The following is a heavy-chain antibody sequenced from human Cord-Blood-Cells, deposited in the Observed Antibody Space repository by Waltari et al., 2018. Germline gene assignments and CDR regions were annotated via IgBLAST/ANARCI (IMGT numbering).Heavy chain of an antibody. V-gene: IGHV1-2*04. J-gene: IGHJ4*02. CDR1: GYTFTGYY. D-gene: IGHD6-6*01. CDR2: INPNSGGT. Sequence: QVQLVQSGAEVKTPGASVKVSCKASGYTFTGYYMHWVRPAPGQGLEWMGWINPNSGGTNYAQKFQGWVTMTRDTSISTAYMELSRLRSDDTAVYYCARGDSPAEYSFDYWGQGTLVTVSS. CDR3: ARGDSPAEYSFDY.